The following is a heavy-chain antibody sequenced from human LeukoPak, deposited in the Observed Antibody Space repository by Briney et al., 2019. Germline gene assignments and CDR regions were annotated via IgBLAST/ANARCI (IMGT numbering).Heavy chain of an antibody. CDR2: INPNSGGT. Sequence: GASVTVSCKASGYTFTGHYMHWVRQAPGQGLEWMGWINPNSGGTNYAQKFQGRVTMTRDTSISTAYMELSRLRSDDTAVYYCARTGAAGTLSFDYWGQGTLVTVSS. CDR1: GYTFTGHY. CDR3: ARTGAAGTLSFDY. D-gene: IGHD6-13*01. V-gene: IGHV1-2*02. J-gene: IGHJ4*02.